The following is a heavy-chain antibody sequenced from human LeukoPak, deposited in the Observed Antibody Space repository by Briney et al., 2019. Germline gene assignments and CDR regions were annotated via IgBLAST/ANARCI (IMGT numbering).Heavy chain of an antibody. CDR3: ARDLTVTSTCWFAR. CDR2: ITSSSTYI. D-gene: IGHD4-11*01. J-gene: IGHJ5*02. V-gene: IGHV3-21*01. CDR1: GFTFSSYT. Sequence: KPGGSLRLSCAVSGFTFSSYTMNWVRQAPGKGLEWVSSITSSSTYIYYADSVKGRFTISRDNAKNSLYLQMNSLRAEDTAMYYCARDLTVTSTCWFARWGQGTLVTVSS.